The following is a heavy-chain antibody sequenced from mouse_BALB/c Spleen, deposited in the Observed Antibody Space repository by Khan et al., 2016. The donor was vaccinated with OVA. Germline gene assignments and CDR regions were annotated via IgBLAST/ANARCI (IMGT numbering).Heavy chain of an antibody. Sequence: QVQLKESGPGLVAPSQSLSITCTVSGFSLTSYGVHWVRQPPGKGLEWLVVIWSDGSTTYNSALKSRLSISKDNSKSKVYLKMNSLQTEDTAMYYCARGGFDAMDYWGQGTSVTVSS. CDR2: IWSDGST. J-gene: IGHJ4*01. CDR1: GFSLTSYG. V-gene: IGHV2-6*02. CDR3: ARGGFDAMDY.